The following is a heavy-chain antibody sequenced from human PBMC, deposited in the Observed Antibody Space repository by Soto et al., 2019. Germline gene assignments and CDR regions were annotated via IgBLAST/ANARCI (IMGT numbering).Heavy chain of an antibody. CDR1: GFTFSSYG. CDR3: AKPPAGYYYYYMDV. V-gene: IGHV3-30*18. J-gene: IGHJ6*03. Sequence: GGPLRLSCAASGFTFSSYGMHWVRQAPGKGLEWVAVISYDGSNKYYADSVKGRFTISRDNSKNTLYLQMNSLRAEDTAVYYCAKPPAGYYYYYMDVWGKGTTVTVSS. CDR2: ISYDGSNK.